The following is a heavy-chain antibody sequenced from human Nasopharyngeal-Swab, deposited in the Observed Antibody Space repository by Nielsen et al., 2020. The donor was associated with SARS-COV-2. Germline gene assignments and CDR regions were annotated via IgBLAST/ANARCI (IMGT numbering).Heavy chain of an antibody. J-gene: IGHJ4*02. CDR1: GYSFTSHW. CDR2: IYPGDSDT. CDR3: ARPHLNGDYSNFDY. Sequence: QVSCKGSGYSFTSHWIGWVRHLPGKGLEWMGIIYPGDSDTRYSPSFQGQVTISADKSISTAYLQWSSLKASDPAMYYCARPHLNGDYSNFDYWGQGTLVTVSS. D-gene: IGHD4-17*01. V-gene: IGHV5-51*01.